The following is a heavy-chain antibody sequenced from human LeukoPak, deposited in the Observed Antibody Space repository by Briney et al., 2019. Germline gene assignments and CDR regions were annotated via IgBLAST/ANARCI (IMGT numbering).Heavy chain of an antibody. D-gene: IGHD6-19*01. J-gene: IGHJ3*01. CDR3: ARDLRGWGAAFDV. CDR2: ISTKTSDYTA. Sequence: PGGSLRLSCAASGFTFSDHYMDWVRQAPGKGLEWLGRISTKTSDYTAEYAAAVKGRFTISRDDSKNSLYLQINSLDTEDTAVYYCARDLRGWGAAFDVWGQGTKVTVSS. CDR1: GFTFSDHY. V-gene: IGHV3-72*01.